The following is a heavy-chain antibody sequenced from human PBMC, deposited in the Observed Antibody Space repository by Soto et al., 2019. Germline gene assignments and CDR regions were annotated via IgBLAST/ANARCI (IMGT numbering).Heavy chain of an antibody. D-gene: IGHD5-12*01. CDR3: AREVRYSGYDN. Sequence: PSETLSLTCTVSGGSIGSGGYYWSWIRQHPGKGLEWIGYIYYSGSTYYNPSLKSRVTISVDTSKNQFSLKLSSVTAADTAVYYCAREVRYSGYDNWGQGTLVTVSS. CDR2: IYYSGST. V-gene: IGHV4-31*03. J-gene: IGHJ4*02. CDR1: GGSIGSGGYY.